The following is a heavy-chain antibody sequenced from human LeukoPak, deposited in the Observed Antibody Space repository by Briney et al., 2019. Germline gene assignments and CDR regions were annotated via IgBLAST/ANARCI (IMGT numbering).Heavy chain of an antibody. V-gene: IGHV4-30-4*01. CDR1: GGSISSGDYY. CDR2: IYYSGST. D-gene: IGHD3-10*01. J-gene: IGHJ6*02. CDR3: ARDQDLWFGENYGMDV. Sequence: PSETLSLTCTVSGGSISSGDYYWSWIRQPPGKGLEWIGYIYYSGSTYYNPSPKSRVTISVDTSKNQFSLKLSSVTAADTAVYYCARDQDLWFGENYGMDVWGQGTTVTVSS.